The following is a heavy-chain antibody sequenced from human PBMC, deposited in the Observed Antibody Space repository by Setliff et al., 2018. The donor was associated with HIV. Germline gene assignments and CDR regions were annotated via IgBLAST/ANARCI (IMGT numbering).Heavy chain of an antibody. CDR2: INAGYGNT. J-gene: IGHJ2*01. CDR1: GYTFTSYA. Sequence: ASVKVSCKASGYTFTSYAIHWVRQAPGQSLEWMGWINAGYGNTKYSQKFQGRVTITRDASAGTAYMELNSLSAEVTAVYYCARHQTPYYCSSGYNPNWYFDRWCRGTLFT. D-gene: IGHD3-22*01. V-gene: IGHV1-3*01. CDR3: ARHQTPYYCSSGYNPNWYFDR.